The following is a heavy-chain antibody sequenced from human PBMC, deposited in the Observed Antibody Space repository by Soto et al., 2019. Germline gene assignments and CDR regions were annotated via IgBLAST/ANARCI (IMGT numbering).Heavy chain of an antibody. J-gene: IGHJ6*02. D-gene: IGHD3-22*01. CDR3: ARVMIVVVPQYGNYYYGMDV. V-gene: IGHV1-69*01. CDR2: IIPIFGTA. Sequence: QVQLVQSGAEVKKPGSSVKVSCKASGGTFSSYAISWVRQAPGQGLEWMGGIIPIFGTANYAQKFQGRVTITADESTSTAYMELSSLRSEDTAVYYCARVMIVVVPQYGNYYYGMDVWGQGTTVTVSS. CDR1: GGTFSSYA.